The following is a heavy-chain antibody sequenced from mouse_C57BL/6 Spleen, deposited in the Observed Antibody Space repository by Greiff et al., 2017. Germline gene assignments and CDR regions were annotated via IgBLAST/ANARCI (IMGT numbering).Heavy chain of an antibody. Sequence: VQVVESGAELMKPGASVKLSCKATGYTFTGYWIEWVKQRPGHGLEWIGEILPGSGSTNYNEKFKGKATFTADTSSNTAYMQLSSLTTEDSAIXYCARRDLLWLRGYYFDYWGQGTTLTVSS. CDR1: GYTFTGYW. D-gene: IGHD2-2*01. J-gene: IGHJ2*01. V-gene: IGHV1-9*01. CDR2: ILPGSGST. CDR3: ARRDLLWLRGYYFDY.